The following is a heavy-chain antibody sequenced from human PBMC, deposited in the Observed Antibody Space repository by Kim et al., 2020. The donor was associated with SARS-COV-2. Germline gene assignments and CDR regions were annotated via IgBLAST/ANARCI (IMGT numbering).Heavy chain of an antibody. Sequence: KSRVTISVDTSKNQFSLKLSSVTAADTAVYYCARGYTSGYLRLSDYYGRDVWGQGTTVTVSS. CDR3: ARGYTSGYLRLSDYYGRDV. V-gene: IGHV4-59*09. J-gene: IGHJ6*02. D-gene: IGHD3-22*01.